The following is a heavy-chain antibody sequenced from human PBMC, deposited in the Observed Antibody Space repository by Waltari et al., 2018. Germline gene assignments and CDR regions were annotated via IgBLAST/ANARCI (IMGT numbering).Heavy chain of an antibody. CDR1: GGTFSSYA. J-gene: IGHJ4*02. D-gene: IGHD6-6*01. V-gene: IGHV1-69*12. CDR3: AREWPLAARPKQWLASLDY. CDR2: IIPIFGTA. Sequence: QVQLVQSGAEVKKPGSSVKVSCKASGGTFSSYAISWVRQAPGQGLEWMGGIIPIFGTANYAQKFQGRVTITADESTSTAYMELSSLRSEDTAVYYCAREWPLAARPKQWLASLDYWGQGTLVTVSS.